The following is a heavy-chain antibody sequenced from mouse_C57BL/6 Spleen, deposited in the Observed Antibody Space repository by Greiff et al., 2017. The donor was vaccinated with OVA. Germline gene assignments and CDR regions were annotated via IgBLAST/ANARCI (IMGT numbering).Heavy chain of an antibody. CDR3: ARTGYFAHFDY. J-gene: IGHJ2*01. CDR2: LDPSDSYT. CDR1: GYTFTSYW. Sequence: QVQLQQPGAELVKPGASVKLSCKASGYTFTSYWMQWVKQRPGQGLEWIGELDPSDSYTNYNQKFKGKATLTVDTSSSTAYMQLSSLTSEDAAVYYCARTGYFAHFDYWGQGTTLTVSS. V-gene: IGHV1-50*01. D-gene: IGHD2-3*01.